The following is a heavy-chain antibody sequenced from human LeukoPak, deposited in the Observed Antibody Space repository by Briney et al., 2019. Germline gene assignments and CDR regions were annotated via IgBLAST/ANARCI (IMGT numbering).Heavy chain of an antibody. CDR2: INPNSGGT. V-gene: IGHV1-2*02. CDR1: GYTFTSYY. D-gene: IGHD3-22*01. Sequence: GASVKVSCKASGYTFTSYYIHWVRQAPGQGLEWMGWINPNSGGTNYAQKFQGRVTMTRDTSISTAYMELSRLRSDDTAVYYCARGYLYYYDVSGYPFDYWGQGTLVTVSS. J-gene: IGHJ4*02. CDR3: ARGYLYYYDVSGYPFDY.